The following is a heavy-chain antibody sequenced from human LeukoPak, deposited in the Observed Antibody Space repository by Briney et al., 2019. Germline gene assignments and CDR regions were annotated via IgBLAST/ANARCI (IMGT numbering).Heavy chain of an antibody. Sequence: GGSLRLSSAASGFTFSSYDMHWVRQATGKGLEWVSAIGTAGDTYYPGSVKGRFTISRENAKNSLYLQMNSLRAGDTAVYYCARRTMVEGAFDIWGQGTMVTVSS. CDR3: ARRTMVEGAFDI. J-gene: IGHJ3*02. D-gene: IGHD3-10*01. CDR2: IGTAGDT. CDR1: GFTFSSYD. V-gene: IGHV3-13*01.